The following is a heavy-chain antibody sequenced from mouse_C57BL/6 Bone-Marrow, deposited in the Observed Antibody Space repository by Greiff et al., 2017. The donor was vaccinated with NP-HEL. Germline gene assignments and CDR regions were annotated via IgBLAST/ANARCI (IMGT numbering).Heavy chain of an antibody. V-gene: IGHV1-78*01. CDR3: ARDCYDGSHYFDY. CDR1: GYTFTDHT. CDR2: IYPRDGST. D-gene: IGHD2-3*01. J-gene: IGHJ2*01. Sequence: VKLQESDAELVKPGASVKISCKVSGYTFTDHTIHWMKQRPEQGLEWIGYIYPRDGSTKYNEKFKGKATLTAYKSYSTAYMQLNSLTSEDSAVYFCARDCYDGSHYFDYWGQGTTLTVSS.